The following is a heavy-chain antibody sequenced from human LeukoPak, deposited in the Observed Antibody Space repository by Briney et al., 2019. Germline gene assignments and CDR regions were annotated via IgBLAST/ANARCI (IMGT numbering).Heavy chain of an antibody. CDR2: INFNSGST. V-gene: IGHV1-2*02. D-gene: IGHD3-16*01. J-gene: IGHJ5*02. CDR1: GYTFTSYG. CDR3: SSYYPGLGTTYRGIDYFDP. Sequence: GASVKVSCKASGYTFTSYGISWVRQAPGQGLEWMGWINFNSGSTNYAQKFLGRVTLTRDTSITTAYLELNSLTSDDTAVYYCSSYYPGLGTTYRGIDYFDPWGQGTLVTVSS.